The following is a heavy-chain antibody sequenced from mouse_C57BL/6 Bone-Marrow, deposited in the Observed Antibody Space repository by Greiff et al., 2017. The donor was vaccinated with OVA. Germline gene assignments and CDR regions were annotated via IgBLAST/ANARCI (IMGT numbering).Heavy chain of an antibody. CDR2: ISDGGSYT. V-gene: IGHV5-4*01. D-gene: IGHD1-1*01. J-gene: IGHJ4*01. CDR1: GFTFSSYA. CDR3: AREGLSSPYAMDY. Sequence: DVQLVESGGGLVKPGGSLKLSCAASGFTFSSYAMSWVRQTPEKRLEWVATISDGGSYTYYPDNVKGRFTISRDNAKNNLYLQMSHLKSEDTAMYYCAREGLSSPYAMDYWGQGTSVTVSS.